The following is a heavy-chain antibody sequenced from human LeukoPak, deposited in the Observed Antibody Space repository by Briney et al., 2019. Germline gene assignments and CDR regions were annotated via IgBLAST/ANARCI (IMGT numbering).Heavy chain of an antibody. CDR2: ISSSSSYI. CDR1: GFTFSSYS. CDR3: ARAESGGYFDWLLLVDFDY. Sequence: GGSLRLSCAASGFTFSSYSMNWVRQAPGKGLEWVSFISSSSSYIYYADSVKGRFTISRDNAKNSLYLQMNSLRAEDTAVYYCARAESGGYFDWLLLVDFDYWGQGTLVTVSS. D-gene: IGHD3-9*01. J-gene: IGHJ4*02. V-gene: IGHV3-21*01.